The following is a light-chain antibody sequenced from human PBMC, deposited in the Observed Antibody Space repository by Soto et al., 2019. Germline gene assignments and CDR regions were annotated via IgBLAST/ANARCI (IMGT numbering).Light chain of an antibody. CDR2: WAS. Sequence: DIVMTQSPDSLAVSLGERATINCKSSQSVLYSSNNKNYLAWYQQKPGQPPKLLIYWASTRESGVPDRFSGSGSGTAFPLTISSLQAEDVAVYYCQQYYSTPRTFGQGTKVDIK. CDR1: QSVLYSSNNKNY. J-gene: IGKJ1*01. CDR3: QQYYSTPRT. V-gene: IGKV4-1*01.